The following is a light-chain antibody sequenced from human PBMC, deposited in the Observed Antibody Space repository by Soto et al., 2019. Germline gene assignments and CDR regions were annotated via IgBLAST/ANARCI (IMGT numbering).Light chain of an antibody. CDR1: QGISSW. CDR2: AAS. Sequence: DIQMTQSPSSLSASIGDRVTITCRASQGISSWLVWYQQKPGKAPKLLIYAASSLESGVPSRFSGSGSGTDFTLTISSLQPEDFATYYCQQGNGFPVTFGQGTRLEI. CDR3: QQGNGFPVT. V-gene: IGKV1-12*01. J-gene: IGKJ5*01.